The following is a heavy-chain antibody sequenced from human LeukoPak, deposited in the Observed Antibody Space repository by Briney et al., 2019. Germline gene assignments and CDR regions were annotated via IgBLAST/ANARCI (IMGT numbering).Heavy chain of an antibody. CDR1: GFTFSRYS. Sequence: PGGSLRLSCAASGFTFSRYSMNWVRQAPGKGLEWVSSISSSSSYRYYVDSVKGRFTISRDNAKNSLYLQMNSLRAEDTAVYYCARVPSKGYDSSGYYYAFDIWGQGTMVTVSS. CDR3: ARVPSKGYDSSGYYYAFDI. J-gene: IGHJ3*02. CDR2: ISSSSSYR. V-gene: IGHV3-21*01. D-gene: IGHD3-22*01.